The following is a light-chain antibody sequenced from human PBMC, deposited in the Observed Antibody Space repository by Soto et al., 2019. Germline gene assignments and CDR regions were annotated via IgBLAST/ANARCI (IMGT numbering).Light chain of an antibody. CDR1: QGIGRW. J-gene: IGKJ4*01. CDR2: AAS. V-gene: IGKV1D-12*01. Sequence: DIQMTQSPSSVSASVGDRVTITCRASQGIGRWLAWYQQKPGKAPMLLIYAASSLQSGVPSRFSGSGSVTDFTLTISSLQPEDFATYHCQQANSFPPTFGGGTKVEIQ. CDR3: QQANSFPPT.